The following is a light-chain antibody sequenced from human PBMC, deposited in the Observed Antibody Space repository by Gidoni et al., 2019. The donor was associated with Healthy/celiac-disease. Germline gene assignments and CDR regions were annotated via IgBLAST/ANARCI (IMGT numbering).Light chain of an antibody. CDR1: QSISSY. Sequence: LQITQSPSSLSASVGDRVTITCRASQSISSYLNWYQQKPGKAPKLLIYAASSLQSGVPSRFSGSGSGTDFTLTSSSLQPEDFATYYCQQSYSTPPTFGQXTKVETK. CDR2: AAS. J-gene: IGKJ1*01. CDR3: QQSYSTPPT. V-gene: IGKV1-39*01.